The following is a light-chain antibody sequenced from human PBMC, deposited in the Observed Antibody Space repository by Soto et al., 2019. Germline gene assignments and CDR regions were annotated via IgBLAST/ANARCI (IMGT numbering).Light chain of an antibody. V-gene: IGKV1-5*03. Sequence: DIHMTQSPSTLSSSVGDRVTSTCRASRSISTCLAWYQQKPGQAPKLLIYKASILESGVPSRFSGGGSGTEFTLTISSLQPDDFATYYCQQYNTYSTFGQGTKVDIK. CDR2: KAS. CDR1: RSISTC. CDR3: QQYNTYST. J-gene: IGKJ1*01.